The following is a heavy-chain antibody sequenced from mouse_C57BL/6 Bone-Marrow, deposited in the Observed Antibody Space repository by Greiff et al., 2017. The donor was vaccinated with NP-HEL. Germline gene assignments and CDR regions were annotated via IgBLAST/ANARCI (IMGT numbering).Heavy chain of an antibody. CDR2: IYPGDGDT. CDR3: ASPYWYFDV. Sequence: QVQLKESGPELVKPGASVKISCKASGYAFSSSWMNWVKQRPGKGLEWIGRIYPGDGDTNYNGKFKGKATLTADKSSSTAYMQLSSLTSEDSAVYFCASPYWYFDVWGTGTTVTVSS. J-gene: IGHJ1*03. V-gene: IGHV1-82*01. CDR1: GYAFSSSW.